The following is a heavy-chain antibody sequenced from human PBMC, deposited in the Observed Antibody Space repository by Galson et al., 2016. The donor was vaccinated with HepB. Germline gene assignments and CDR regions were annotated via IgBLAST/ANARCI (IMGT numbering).Heavy chain of an antibody. J-gene: IGHJ4*02. CDR3: ATDYGDTRGCF. Sequence: SLRLSCAGSGFTFRTYSMIWVRQAPGKGLEWVSSISSDSAYIFSADSVKGRFTISRDNPAYSVYLQMTSLRVEDTAVYSCATDYGDTRGCFWRRGTLVTVSP. CDR2: ISSDSAYI. V-gene: IGHV3-21*01. D-gene: IGHD4-17*01. CDR1: GFTFRTYS.